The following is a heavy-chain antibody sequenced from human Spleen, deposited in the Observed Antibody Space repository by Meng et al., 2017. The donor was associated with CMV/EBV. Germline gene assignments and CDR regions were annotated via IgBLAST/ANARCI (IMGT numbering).Heavy chain of an antibody. J-gene: IGHJ1*01. CDR2: MNPNSGNT. D-gene: IGHD2-8*02. Sequence: MVSGKASGYALTSYDINWVRQATGQGLEWMGWMNPNSGNTGYEQRFQGRVTMTRNNSITTAYMELSSLRSEDTAIYYCTRGAGGKHWGQGTLVTVSS. CDR3: TRGAGGKH. V-gene: IGHV1-8*01. CDR1: GYALTSYD.